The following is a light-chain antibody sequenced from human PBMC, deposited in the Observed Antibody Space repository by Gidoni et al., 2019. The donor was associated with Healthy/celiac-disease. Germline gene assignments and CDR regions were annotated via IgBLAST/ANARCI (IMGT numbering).Light chain of an antibody. Sequence: MTQSPSSLSASLGDRVTIICRTSQSISSYLNWYQQKPGKAPELLIYAASSLQSGVPSRFSGSGSGTDFTLTISSLQSEDFATYYCQQSYSSPWTFGGGTKVEIK. V-gene: IGKV1-39*01. CDR2: AAS. CDR1: QSISSY. J-gene: IGKJ4*02. CDR3: QQSYSSPWT.